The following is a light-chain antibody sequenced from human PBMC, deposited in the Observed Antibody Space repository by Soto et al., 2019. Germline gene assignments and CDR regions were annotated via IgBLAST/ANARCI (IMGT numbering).Light chain of an antibody. CDR3: CSYGGRYTCV. CDR1: SNNVGGYNF. J-gene: IGLJ1*01. Sequence: QSALTQPRSVSGAPGQTVTISCTGTSNNVGGYNFVSWYQHHPGKAPKLIIYGVTQSPPGVPDRFSGSKSGNTAPLTISGLQAEDEDDYYCCSYGGRYTCVFGTGTKVTVL. V-gene: IGLV2-11*01. CDR2: GVT.